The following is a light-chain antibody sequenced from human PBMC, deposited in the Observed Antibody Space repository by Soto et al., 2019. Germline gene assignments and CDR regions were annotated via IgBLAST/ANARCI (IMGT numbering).Light chain of an antibody. Sequence: QSVLTQPPSASGSPGQSVTLSFTGTSSDVGGYNYVSWYQQHPGKAPTLMIYEVSNRPSGVPDRFSGSKSGNTASLTVSGRQAEDEADYYCTSYAGSKNLIFGGGTHLTVL. CDR1: SSDVGGYNY. CDR3: TSYAGSKNLI. V-gene: IGLV2-8*01. J-gene: IGLJ2*01. CDR2: EVS.